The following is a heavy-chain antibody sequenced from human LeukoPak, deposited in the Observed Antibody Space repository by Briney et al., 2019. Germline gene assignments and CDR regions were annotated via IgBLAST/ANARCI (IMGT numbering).Heavy chain of an antibody. CDR2: ISSSGSTI. CDR3: AREGGIQLWLAY. Sequence: GGSLRLSCAASGFTFSSYAMSWIRQAPGRGLEWVSYISSSGSTIYYADSVKGRFTISRDNAKNSLYLQMNSLRAEDTAVYYCAREGGIQLWLAYWGQGTLVTVSS. D-gene: IGHD5-18*01. V-gene: IGHV3-11*01. J-gene: IGHJ4*02. CDR1: GFTFSSYA.